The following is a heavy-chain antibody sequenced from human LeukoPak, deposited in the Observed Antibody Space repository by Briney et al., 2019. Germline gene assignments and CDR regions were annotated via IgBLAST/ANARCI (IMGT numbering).Heavy chain of an antibody. V-gene: IGHV3-53*01. CDR1: GFSVIGSD. CDR3: ARDLDYRIDP. Sequence: PGGSLRLSCTASGFSVIGSDMAWVRQVLGEGPEWVSTLFGGDSTIYRDSVKGRFTTSRDTSKNTLYLQMNNLRAEDTAVYYCARDLDYRIDPWGQGALVTVSS. J-gene: IGHJ5*02. CDR2: LFGGDST. D-gene: IGHD4-11*01.